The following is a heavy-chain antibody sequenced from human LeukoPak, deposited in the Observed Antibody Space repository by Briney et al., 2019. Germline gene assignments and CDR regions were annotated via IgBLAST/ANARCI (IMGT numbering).Heavy chain of an antibody. J-gene: IGHJ6*03. CDR3: ARALIVVVPAAPGGYYYMDV. CDR2: ISAYNGNT. V-gene: IGHV1-18*01. D-gene: IGHD2-2*01. Sequence: GASVKVSCKASGYTFTSYGISWVRQAPGQGLEWMGWISAYNGNTNYAQKLQGRVTMTTDTSTSTAYMELRSLRSDDTAVYYCARALIVVVPAAPGGYYYMDVWGKGTTVTISS. CDR1: GYTFTSYG.